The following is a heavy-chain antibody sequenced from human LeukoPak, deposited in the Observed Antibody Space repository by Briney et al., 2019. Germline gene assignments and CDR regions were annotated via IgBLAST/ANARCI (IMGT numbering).Heavy chain of an antibody. Sequence: PGGSLRLSCAASGFTFSSYAMSWVRQAPGKGLEWVSAISGSGGSTYYADSVKGRFTISRDNSKNTLYLQMNSLRAEDTAVYYCAKVQPPYMVRGADLDYWGQGTLVTVSS. CDR1: GFTFSSYA. CDR2: ISGSGGST. V-gene: IGHV3-23*01. D-gene: IGHD3-10*01. CDR3: AKVQPPYMVRGADLDY. J-gene: IGHJ4*02.